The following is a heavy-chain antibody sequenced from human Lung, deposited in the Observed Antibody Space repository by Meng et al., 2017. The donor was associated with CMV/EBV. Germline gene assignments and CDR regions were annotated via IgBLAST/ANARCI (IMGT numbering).Heavy chain of an antibody. J-gene: IGHJ6*02. Sequence: SETLSLXCAISGDSFSSNSATWNWIRQSPSRGLEWLGRTYYRSKWYDEYAMAVKSRITINTDQSKNQFSLQLTSVTPVDTAAYYCARDYYDSGAYYYTEEYYHGLDVWGQGTXVTVSS. D-gene: IGHD3-22*01. CDR2: TYYRSKWYD. CDR3: ARDYYDSGAYYYTEEYYHGLDV. V-gene: IGHV6-1*01. CDR1: GDSFSSNSAT.